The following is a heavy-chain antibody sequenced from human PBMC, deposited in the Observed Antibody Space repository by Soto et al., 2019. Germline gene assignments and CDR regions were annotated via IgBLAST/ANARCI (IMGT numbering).Heavy chain of an antibody. CDR2: IYKDGTT. J-gene: IGHJ6*03. CDR1: GVTVSSNH. Sequence: LSLTCAVSGVTVSSNHMSWVRQAPGKGLEWVSVIYKDGTTYYADSVKGRFTISRDKSKNTLYLQMNSLRAEDTAVHYCARDSVRYCRGGSCYYYYMDVWGKGTTVTVSS. V-gene: IGHV3-53*05. CDR3: ARDSVRYCRGGSCYYYYMDV. D-gene: IGHD2-15*01.